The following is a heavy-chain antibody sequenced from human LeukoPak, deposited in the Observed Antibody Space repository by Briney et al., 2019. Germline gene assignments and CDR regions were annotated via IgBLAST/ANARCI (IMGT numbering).Heavy chain of an antibody. D-gene: IGHD5-12*01. CDR1: GYTFTSYD. CDR2: MNPNSGNT. Sequence: ASVKVSCKASGYTFTSYDINWVRQATGQGLEWMGWMNPNSGNTGYAQKFQGRVTMTRNTSISTAYMELSSLRSEDAAVYYCASSHSGYEPAGADWGQGTLVTVSS. J-gene: IGHJ4*02. V-gene: IGHV1-8*01. CDR3: ASSHSGYEPAGAD.